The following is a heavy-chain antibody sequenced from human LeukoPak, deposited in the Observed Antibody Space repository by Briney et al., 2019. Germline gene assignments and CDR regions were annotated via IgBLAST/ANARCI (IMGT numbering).Heavy chain of an antibody. D-gene: IGHD3-3*01. Sequence: GGSLRLSCAASGFTFSSYGMHWVRQAPGKGLEWVAVIWYDGTNKYYADSVKGRFTISRDNSKNTLYLQLNSLRAEDTAVYYCAKDTSPPIFGVAYYFDSWGQGTLVTVSS. CDR1: GFTFSSYG. V-gene: IGHV3-33*06. CDR2: IWYDGTNK. CDR3: AKDTSPPIFGVAYYFDS. J-gene: IGHJ4*02.